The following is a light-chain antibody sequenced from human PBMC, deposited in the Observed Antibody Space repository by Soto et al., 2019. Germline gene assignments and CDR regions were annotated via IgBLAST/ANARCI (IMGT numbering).Light chain of an antibody. CDR3: QQYNNWPPMYT. CDR2: GAS. V-gene: IGKV3-15*01. CDR1: QSVSSN. Sequence: EIVMTQSPATLSVSPGERATLSCRASQSVSSNLAWYQQKPGQAPRLLIYGASTRATGIPARFSGSGSGTAVTLTISRLQSEDFAVYYCQQYNNWPPMYTFGQGTKLEIK. J-gene: IGKJ2*01.